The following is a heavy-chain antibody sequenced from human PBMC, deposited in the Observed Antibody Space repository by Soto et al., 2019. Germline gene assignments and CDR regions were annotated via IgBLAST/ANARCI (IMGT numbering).Heavy chain of an antibody. V-gene: IGHV3-21*01. Sequence: GGSLRLSCAASGFTFSSYGMNWVRQAPGKGLEWVSFISSSSSYIYYADSVKGRFTISRDNAKNSLYLQMNILRAEDTAMYYCARDTGIGWLTWFDPWGQGTLVTVSS. D-gene: IGHD6-19*01. J-gene: IGHJ5*02. CDR2: ISSSSSYI. CDR3: ARDTGIGWLTWFDP. CDR1: GFTFSSYG.